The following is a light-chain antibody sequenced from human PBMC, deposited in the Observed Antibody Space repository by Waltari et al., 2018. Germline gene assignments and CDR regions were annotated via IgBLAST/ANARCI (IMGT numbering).Light chain of an antibody. CDR2: RKN. V-gene: IGLV1-47*01. CDR3: AAWDDSLRGGV. Sequence: QSVLTQPPSASGTPGQRVTISCSGSSSNIGSNYVYWYQQLPGTAPKLLISRKNQRPAGVPGRFSGSKSGPSASLAIGGLRSEDEADYYCAAWDDSLRGGVFGTGTRVTVL. CDR1: SSNIGSNY. J-gene: IGLJ1*01.